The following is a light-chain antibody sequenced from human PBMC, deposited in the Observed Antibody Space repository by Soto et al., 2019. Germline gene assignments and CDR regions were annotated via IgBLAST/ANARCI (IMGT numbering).Light chain of an antibody. CDR3: SSYTSSSTLV. J-gene: IGLJ3*02. V-gene: IGLV2-14*03. Sequence: QSALTQPASVSGSPGQSITISCTGTSSDVGGYTYVSWYQQHPGKAPKLMISEISNRPSGVSNRFSGSKSGNTASLTITGHTDDDEADYYCSSYTSSSTLVFGGGTKVTVL. CDR2: EIS. CDR1: SSDVGGYTY.